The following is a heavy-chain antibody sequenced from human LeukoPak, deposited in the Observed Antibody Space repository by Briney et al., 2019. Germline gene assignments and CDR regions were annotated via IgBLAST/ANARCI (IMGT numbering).Heavy chain of an antibody. Sequence: GGSLRLSRTLSGFSLSNYDMTWVRQAPGKGLEWVSSISATTIYTFSADSVRGRFTISRDNVENSLYLQMNNLRGEDTGVYFCASIGLGRDAYNSSDFWGQGTLVTVSS. CDR2: ISATTIYT. J-gene: IGHJ4*02. CDR3: ASIGLGRDAYNSSDF. D-gene: IGHD5-24*01. V-gene: IGHV3-21*01. CDR1: GFSLSNYD.